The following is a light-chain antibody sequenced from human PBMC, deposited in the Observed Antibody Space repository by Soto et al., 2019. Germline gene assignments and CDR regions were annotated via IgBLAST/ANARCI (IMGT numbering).Light chain of an antibody. V-gene: IGKV1-39*01. Sequence: DIQLTQSPSSPSASVGDRVTITCRASQSISNFLNWYQQKPGQAPKLLISSASNVQSGVPSRFSGRGSGTEFTLTISGLQPEDSASYCCQQSYNFPRTFGQGTKVEI. CDR2: SAS. CDR1: QSISNF. J-gene: IGKJ1*01. CDR3: QQSYNFPRT.